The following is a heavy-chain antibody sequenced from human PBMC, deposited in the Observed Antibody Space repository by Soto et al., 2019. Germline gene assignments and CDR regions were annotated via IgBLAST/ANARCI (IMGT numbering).Heavy chain of an antibody. CDR1: GYAFTTYG. Sequence: QVHLVQSGAEVKKPGASVKVSCKGSGYAFTTYGITWVRQAPGQGLEWMGWISAHNGNTNYAQKLQCRVTVTRDTSTRTAYRELRSLRSDDTAVYYGARGRYGDYWGQGALVTVSS. J-gene: IGHJ4*02. CDR3: ARGRYGDY. V-gene: IGHV1-18*01. D-gene: IGHD1-1*01. CDR2: ISAHNGNT.